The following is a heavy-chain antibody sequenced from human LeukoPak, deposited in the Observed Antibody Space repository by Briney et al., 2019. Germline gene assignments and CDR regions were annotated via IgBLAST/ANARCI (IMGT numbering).Heavy chain of an antibody. J-gene: IGHJ3*02. D-gene: IGHD3-10*01. CDR1: GGSISSYY. CDR3: ARTRDSGSSDI. V-gene: IGHV4-59*01. CDR2: IHYSGNT. Sequence: SETLSLTCTVSGGSISSYYWSWIRQPPGRGLEWIAYIHYSGNTNYNPSLKSRVTISVETSKNQFSLKLSSVTAADTAVYYCARTRDSGSSDIWGQGTMVTVSS.